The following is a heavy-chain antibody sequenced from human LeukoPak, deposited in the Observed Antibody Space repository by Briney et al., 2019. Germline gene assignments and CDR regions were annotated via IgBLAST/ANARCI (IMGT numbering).Heavy chain of an antibody. V-gene: IGHV1-18*01. CDR3: ARPRPMYYYDSSGPYYFDY. CDR2: ISAYNGNT. CDR1: GGTFSSYA. Sequence: EASVKVSFKASGGTFSSYAISWVRQAPGQGLEWMGWISAYNGNTNYAQKLQGRVTMTTDTSTSTAYMELRSLRSDDTAVYYCARPRPMYYYDSSGPYYFDYWGQGTLVTVSS. J-gene: IGHJ4*02. D-gene: IGHD3-22*01.